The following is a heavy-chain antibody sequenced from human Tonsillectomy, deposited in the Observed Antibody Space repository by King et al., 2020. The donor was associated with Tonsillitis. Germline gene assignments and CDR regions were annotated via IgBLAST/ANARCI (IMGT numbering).Heavy chain of an antibody. V-gene: IGHV1-2*02. CDR1: GYRFTGYY. D-gene: IGHD2-8*01. J-gene: IGHJ4*02. Sequence: VQLVESGAEVRTPGASVTISCKTSGYRFTGYYLQWVRQAPGQGLEWVGWINPSSGATNYAQRFQGRVTMTRDTGISTTYMELTSLRSDDTAVYYCVRDMYERNFNYLDFWGQGTLVTVSS. CDR3: VRDMYERNFNYLDF. CDR2: INPSSGAT.